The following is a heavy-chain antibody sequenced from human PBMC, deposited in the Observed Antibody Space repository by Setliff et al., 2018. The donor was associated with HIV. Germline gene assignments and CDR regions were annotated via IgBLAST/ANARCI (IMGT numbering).Heavy chain of an antibody. CDR1: GFMFSNYA. CDR2: IRGNGVDR. Sequence: LRLSCAVSGFMFSNYAMNWVRQGPGRELEWVSAIRGNGVDRFYTDSVRGRFTISRDNSKNTLYLQMSSLRADDTAVYYCARDDGRSLFLDYWGQGTLVTVSS. CDR3: ARDDGRSLFLDY. D-gene: IGHD1-26*01. V-gene: IGHV3-23*01. J-gene: IGHJ4*02.